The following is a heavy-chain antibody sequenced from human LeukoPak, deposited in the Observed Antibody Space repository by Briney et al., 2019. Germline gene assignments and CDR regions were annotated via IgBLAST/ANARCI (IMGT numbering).Heavy chain of an antibody. D-gene: IGHD6-19*01. CDR3: ARARVWYSSGWRAFDI. V-gene: IGHV4-59*01. Sequence: SVTLSLTCTVSGGSISSYYWSWIRQPPGKGLEWIGYIYYSGSTNYNPSLKSRVTISVDTSKDQFSLKLSSVTAADTALYYCARARVWYSSGWRAFDIWGQGTMVTVSS. CDR1: GGSISSYY. J-gene: IGHJ3*02. CDR2: IYYSGST.